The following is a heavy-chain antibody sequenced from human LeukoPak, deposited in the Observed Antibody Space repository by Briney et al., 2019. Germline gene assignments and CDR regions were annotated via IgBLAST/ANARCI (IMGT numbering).Heavy chain of an antibody. J-gene: IGHJ5*02. V-gene: IGHV3-23*01. CDR3: ARGPYGGYERGWFDP. CDR1: GFTFSSYA. D-gene: IGHD5-12*01. Sequence: PGGSLRLSCAASGFTFSSYAMSWVRQAPGKGLEWVSAISGSGGSTYYADSVKGRFTISRDNSKNSLYLQVNSLRPEDTALYYCARGPYGGYERGWFDPWGQGTLVIISS. CDR2: ISGSGGST.